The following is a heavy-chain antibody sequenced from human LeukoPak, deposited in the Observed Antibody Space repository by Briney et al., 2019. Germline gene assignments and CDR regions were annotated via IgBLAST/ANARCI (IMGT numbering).Heavy chain of an antibody. D-gene: IGHD3-10*01. CDR2: ISSNGGST. J-gene: IGHJ4*02. CDR3: VTDRRGILVRGTTFDY. V-gene: IGHV3-64D*06. CDR1: GFTFSSYA. Sequence: QLGGSLRLSCSASGFTFSSYAMHWVRQAPGKGLEYVSAISSNGGSTYYADSVKGRFTISRDNSKNTLYLQMSSLRAEDTAVYYCVTDRRGILVRGTTFDYWGQGTLVTVSS.